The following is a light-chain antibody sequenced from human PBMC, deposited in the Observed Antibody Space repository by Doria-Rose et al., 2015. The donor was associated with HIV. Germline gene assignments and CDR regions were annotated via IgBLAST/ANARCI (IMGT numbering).Light chain of an antibody. Sequence: DIRVTQSPESLGMSLGERATLNCKSNQSLLYTSKNYLAWYQQKPGQPPKLLIYWASTRQSGVPARFSGSGSGTDFNLTISSLEAEDVAVYYCQQYYDTPSFGPGTTVDIK. J-gene: IGKJ3*01. CDR1: QSLLYTSKNY. CDR2: WAS. CDR3: QQYYDTPS. V-gene: IGKV4-1*01.